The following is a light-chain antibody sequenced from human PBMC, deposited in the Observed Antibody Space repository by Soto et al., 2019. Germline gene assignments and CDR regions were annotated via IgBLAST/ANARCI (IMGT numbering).Light chain of an antibody. Sequence: QPVPTQSPSASASLGASVKLTCTLSSGHSNYAIAWHQQQPEKGPRYLMKVNSDGSHRKGDGIPDRFSGSSSGAQRYLTISSLQSEDEADYYCQTWGTGIRVFGTGTKLTVL. V-gene: IGLV4-69*01. CDR2: VNSDGSH. CDR3: QTWGTGIRV. CDR1: SGHSNYA. J-gene: IGLJ1*01.